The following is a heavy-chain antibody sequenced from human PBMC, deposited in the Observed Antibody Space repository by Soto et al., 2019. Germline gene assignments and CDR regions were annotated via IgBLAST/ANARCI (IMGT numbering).Heavy chain of an antibody. CDR2: LDPEDGET. CDR3: VSLPTGYYDSSGYYYFDY. D-gene: IGHD3-22*01. J-gene: IGHJ4*02. V-gene: IGHV1-24*01. CDR1: GYTLTELS. Sequence: QVPLVQSGAEVKKPGASVKVSCKVSGYTLTELSMHWVRQAPGKGLEWMGGLDPEDGETIYAQKFQGRVTMTEDTSTDTAYMELSSLRSEDTAVYYCVSLPTGYYDSSGYYYFDYWGQGTLVTVSS.